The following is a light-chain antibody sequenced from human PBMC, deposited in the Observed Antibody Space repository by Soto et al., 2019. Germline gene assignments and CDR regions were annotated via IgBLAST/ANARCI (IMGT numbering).Light chain of an antibody. J-gene: IGLJ1*01. CDR1: SSDVGRYNY. Sequence: QSVLTQPASVSGSPGQSITISCTGTSSDVGRYNYVSWYQQHPGKAPKLIIYDVNKRPSGVPDRFSGSKSGNTASLTVSGLQAEDEADYYCSSYAGSTSYVFGTGTKVTVL. CDR2: DVN. CDR3: SSYAGSTSYV. V-gene: IGLV2-8*01.